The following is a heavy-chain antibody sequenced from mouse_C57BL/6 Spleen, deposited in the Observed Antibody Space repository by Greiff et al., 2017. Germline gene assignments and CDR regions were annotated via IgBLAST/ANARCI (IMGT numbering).Heavy chain of an antibody. J-gene: IGHJ4*01. CDR1: GFTFTDYY. CDR2: IRNKANGYTT. D-gene: IGHD2-4*01. CDR3: ARYIRDYDLYAMDY. Sequence: EVKLMESGGGLVQPGGSLSLSCAASGFTFTDYYMSWVRQPPGKALEWLGFIRNKANGYTTEYSASVKGRFTISRDNSQSILYLQMNALRAEDSATYYCARYIRDYDLYAMDYWGQGTSVTVSS. V-gene: IGHV7-3*01.